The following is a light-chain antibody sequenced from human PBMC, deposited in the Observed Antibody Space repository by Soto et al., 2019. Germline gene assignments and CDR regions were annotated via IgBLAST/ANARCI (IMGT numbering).Light chain of an antibody. J-gene: IGLJ2*01. CDR2: DVS. V-gene: IGLV2-14*01. CDR3: SSYTSDSSVV. Sequence: QSVLTQPASVSGSPGQSITLSCSGTSSDVGGYDYVSWYQHHPGKAPKLMIYDVSNRPSGVSDRFSGSKSGNTASLTISGLQAEDEADYFCSSYTSDSSVVFGGGTKLTVL. CDR1: SSDVGGYDY.